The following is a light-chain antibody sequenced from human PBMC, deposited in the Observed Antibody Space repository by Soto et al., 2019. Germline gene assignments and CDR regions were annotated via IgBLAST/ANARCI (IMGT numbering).Light chain of an antibody. CDR2: NVS. V-gene: IGLV2-14*03. Sequence: QSALTQPASVSGSPGQSITISCTGTTSVFNYYNSVSWYQHHPGQAPKLMIYNVSNRPSGVSYRFSGSKSGNTASLTISGLQAEDEADYSSTSYTSSTTHVSGTGTMVTDL. J-gene: IGLJ1*01. CDR3: TSYTSSTTHV. CDR1: TSVFNYYNS.